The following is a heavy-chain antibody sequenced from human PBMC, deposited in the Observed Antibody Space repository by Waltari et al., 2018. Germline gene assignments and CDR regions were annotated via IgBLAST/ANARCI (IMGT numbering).Heavy chain of an antibody. D-gene: IGHD3-9*01. Sequence: QVQLVQSGSEFQKPGASVKVSCKASEYTFTAYAMNWVRQAPGQGPEWMGWINTNTGKPTYAQGFTGRFVFSLDTSVTTAYLQINTLKAEDTAVYYCVRLRASLTGFGPYGMDVWGQGTTVTVSS. V-gene: IGHV7-4-1*02. J-gene: IGHJ6*01. CDR2: INTNTGKP. CDR1: EYTFTAYA. CDR3: VRLRASLTGFGPYGMDV.